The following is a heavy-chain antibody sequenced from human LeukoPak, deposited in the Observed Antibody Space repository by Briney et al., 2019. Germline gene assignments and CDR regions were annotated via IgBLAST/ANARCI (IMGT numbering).Heavy chain of an antibody. CDR2: INPSVGSA. J-gene: IGHJ5*02. V-gene: IGHV1-46*01. CDR1: GYTFTRYY. Sequence: ASVKVSCKASGYTFTRYYMHWVRQAPGQGLEWMGIINPSVGSASYSQEFQGRVTMTRDTSTSTVYMELSSLRSEDTAVYYCAKDRRIVAVGPRRTIKNCLDPWGQGTLVTVSS. D-gene: IGHD6-13*01. CDR3: AKDRRIVAVGPRRTIKNCLDP.